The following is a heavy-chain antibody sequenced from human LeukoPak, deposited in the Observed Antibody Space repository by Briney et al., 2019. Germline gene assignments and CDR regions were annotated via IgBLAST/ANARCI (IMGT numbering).Heavy chain of an antibody. Sequence: GGALRLSCAASGFTFSSYAMSWVRQAPGKGLEWVSAISGSACRTYYAASVKGGFTISRDNSKNTLYLQMNSLRAEDTAVYYCAKGDCSGGSCHPNFDYWGQGTRVTVSS. CDR2: ISGSACRT. D-gene: IGHD2-15*01. V-gene: IGHV3-23*01. CDR3: AKGDCSGGSCHPNFDY. CDR1: GFTFSSYA. J-gene: IGHJ4*02.